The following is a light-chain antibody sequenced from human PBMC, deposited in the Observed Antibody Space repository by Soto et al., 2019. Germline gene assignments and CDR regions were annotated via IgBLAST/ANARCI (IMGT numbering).Light chain of an antibody. CDR1: SSDIGGYNF. CDR2: DVA. V-gene: IGLV2-11*01. J-gene: IGLJ1*01. CDR3: CSYAGGYTYL. Sequence: QSVLTQPPSASGSPGQSVTITCTGTSSDIGGYNFVSWYQQHPGKAPKLMIYDVARWPSGVPDRFSGSKSGNTASLTISGLQAEDEADYFCCSYAGGYTYLFGTGTKLTVL.